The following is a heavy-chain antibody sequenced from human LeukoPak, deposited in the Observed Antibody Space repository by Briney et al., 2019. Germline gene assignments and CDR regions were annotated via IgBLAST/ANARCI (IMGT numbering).Heavy chain of an antibody. J-gene: IGHJ4*01. CDR3: ARDGTAAGLYFDL. Sequence: GGSLRLSCEVSGFTFTDYWMNWVRQAPGKGPEWVASIRQDGSEKTYVDSVKGRITISRDNTKNSLSLQLNGLRAEDTAVYYCARDGTAAGLYFDLWGQGTLVTVSS. V-gene: IGHV3-7*01. CDR2: IRQDGSEK. D-gene: IGHD6-13*01. CDR1: GFTFTDYW.